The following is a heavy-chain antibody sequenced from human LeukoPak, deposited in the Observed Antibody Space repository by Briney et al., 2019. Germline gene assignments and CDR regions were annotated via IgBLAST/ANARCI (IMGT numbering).Heavy chain of an antibody. J-gene: IGHJ4*02. V-gene: IGHV4-38-2*02. CDR2: IYHSGST. CDR3: ARVGSGYYYYFDY. Sequence: SETLSLTCTVSGYSISSGYYWGWIRQPPGKGLEWIGSIYHSGSTYYNPSLKSRVTISVDTSKNQSSLKLSSVTAADTAVYYCARVGSGYYYYFDYWGQGTLVTVSS. D-gene: IGHD3-22*01. CDR1: GYSISSGYY.